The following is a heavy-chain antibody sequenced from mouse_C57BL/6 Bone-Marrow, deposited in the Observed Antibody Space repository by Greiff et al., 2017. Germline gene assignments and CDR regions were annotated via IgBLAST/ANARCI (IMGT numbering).Heavy chain of an antibody. J-gene: IGHJ4*01. CDR2: ISNGGGST. CDR3: ARPHYYGSSYSAMDY. CDR1: GFTFSDYY. V-gene: IGHV5-12*01. D-gene: IGHD1-1*01. Sequence: EVQLVESGGGLVQPGGSLKLSCAASGFTFSDYYMYWVRQTPEKRLEWVAYISNGGGSTYYPDTVKGRFTISSYNAKNTLYLQMSRLKSEDTAMYYCARPHYYGSSYSAMDYWGQGTSVTVSS.